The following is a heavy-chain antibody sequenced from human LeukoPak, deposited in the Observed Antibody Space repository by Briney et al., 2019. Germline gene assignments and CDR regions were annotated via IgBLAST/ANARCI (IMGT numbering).Heavy chain of an antibody. J-gene: IGHJ3*02. CDR3: ARNPLEARGWLQFDDVFDI. V-gene: IGHV4-39*07. CDR2: IYYSGST. D-gene: IGHD5-24*01. CDR1: GGSLSSSSYY. Sequence: SETLSLTCTVSGGSLSSSSYYWGWVRQPPGKGLEWLGSIYYSGSTYYNPSLKSRVPISVNTSKNQFSLKLTSVTAADTAVYYCARNPLEARGWLQFDDVFDIWGQGTMVTVSS.